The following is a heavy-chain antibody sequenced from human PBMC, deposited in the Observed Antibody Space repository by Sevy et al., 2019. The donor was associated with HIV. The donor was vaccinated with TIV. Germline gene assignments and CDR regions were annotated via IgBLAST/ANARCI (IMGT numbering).Heavy chain of an antibody. CDR3: AKEGAYSYTTYFDY. V-gene: IGHV3-30*18. D-gene: IGHD1-26*01. CDR1: GFSFSGYA. J-gene: IGHJ4*02. CDR2: ISFDGSNK. Sequence: GESLRLSCAASGFSFSGYAIHWVRQAPGKGLEWVAVISFDGSNKYYADSVKGRFTISRDNSKNTLFLQMNSLRAEDTAVYYCAKEGAYSYTTYFDYWGQGTVVTVSS.